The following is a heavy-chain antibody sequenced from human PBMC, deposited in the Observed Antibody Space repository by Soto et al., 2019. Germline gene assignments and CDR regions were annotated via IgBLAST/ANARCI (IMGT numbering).Heavy chain of an antibody. CDR1: GFTFDDYA. CDR2: ISWNSGSI. J-gene: IGHJ6*02. V-gene: IGHV3-9*01. CDR3: AKGLRPGGGYCYGMDV. Sequence: GGSLRLSCAASGFTFDDYAMHWVRQAPGKGLEWVPSISWNSGSIGYADSVKGRFTISRDNAKNSLYLQMNSLRAEDTALYYCAKGLRPGGGYCYGMDVWGQGTTVTVSS. D-gene: IGHD3-16*01.